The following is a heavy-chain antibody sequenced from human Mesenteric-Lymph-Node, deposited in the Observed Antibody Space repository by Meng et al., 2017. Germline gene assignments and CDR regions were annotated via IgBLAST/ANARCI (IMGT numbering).Heavy chain of an antibody. CDR2: IYYSGST. CDR1: GGSISSSSYY. D-gene: IGHD3-10*01. J-gene: IGHJ6*02. V-gene: IGHV4-39*07. Sequence: SETLSLTCTVSGGSISSSSYYWGWIRQPPGKGLEWIGSIYYSGSTYYNPSLKSRVTISVDTSKNQFSLKLSSVTAADTAVYYCARDPSAQRDYYGSGSYYYYYYYGMDVWGQGTTVTVSS. CDR3: ARDPSAQRDYYGSGSYYYYYYYGMDV.